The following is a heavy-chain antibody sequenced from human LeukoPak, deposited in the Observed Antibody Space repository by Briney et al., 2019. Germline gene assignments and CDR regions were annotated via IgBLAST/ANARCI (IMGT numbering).Heavy chain of an antibody. D-gene: IGHD5-18*01. CDR1: GYTFTSYG. J-gene: IGHJ4*02. CDR3: ARDLGLYSYGAQTDY. V-gene: IGHV1-18*01. CDR2: ISAYNGNT. Sequence: ASVEVSCKASGYTFTSYGISWVRQAPGQGLEWMGWISAYNGNTNYAQKLQGRVTMTTDTSTSTAYMELRSLRSDDTAVYYCARDLGLYSYGAQTDYWGQGTLVTVSS.